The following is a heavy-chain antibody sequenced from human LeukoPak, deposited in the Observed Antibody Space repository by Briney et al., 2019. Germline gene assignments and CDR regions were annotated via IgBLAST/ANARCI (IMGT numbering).Heavy chain of an antibody. D-gene: IGHD6-13*01. CDR1: GGSISSYY. CDR3: ARQFRIAGNFDY. J-gene: IGHJ4*02. CDR2: IYTSGST. Sequence: SETLSLTCTVSGGSISSYYWSWIRQPPGKGLEWIGYIYTSGSTNYNPSLKSRVTISVDTSKNQFPLKLSSVTAADTAVYYCARQFRIAGNFDYWGQGTLVTVSS. V-gene: IGHV4-4*09.